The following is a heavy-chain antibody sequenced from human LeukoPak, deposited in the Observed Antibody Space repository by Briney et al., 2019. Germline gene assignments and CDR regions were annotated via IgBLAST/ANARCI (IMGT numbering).Heavy chain of an antibody. Sequence: GGSLRLSCAASGFXFSKAWITWVRQAPGKGLEWVGRIKSKTDGGTTDYAAPVKGRFTISRDDSKNTLFLQMNSLKTEDTATYYCTTPKYSGYDFYFWGQGTLVTVSS. CDR1: GFXFSKAW. CDR3: TTPKYSGYDFYF. J-gene: IGHJ4*02. D-gene: IGHD5-12*01. V-gene: IGHV3-15*01. CDR2: IKSKTDGGTT.